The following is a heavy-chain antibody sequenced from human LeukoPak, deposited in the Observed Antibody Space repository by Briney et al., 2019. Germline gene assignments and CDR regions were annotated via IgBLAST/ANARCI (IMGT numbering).Heavy chain of an antibody. CDR2: IIPILGIA. Sequence: SVKVSCKASGGTFSSYAISWVRQAPGQGLEWMGRIIPILGIANYAQKFQGRFTITADKSTSTAYMELSSLRSEDTAVYYCARTDPPAYDTLTGYGTSWWFDPWGQGTLVTVSS. D-gene: IGHD3-9*01. V-gene: IGHV1-69*04. J-gene: IGHJ5*02. CDR1: GGTFSSYA. CDR3: ARTDPPAYDTLTGYGTSWWFDP.